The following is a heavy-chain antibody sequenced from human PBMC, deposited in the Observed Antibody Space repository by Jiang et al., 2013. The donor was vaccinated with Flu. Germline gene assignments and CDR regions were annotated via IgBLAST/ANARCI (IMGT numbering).Heavy chain of an antibody. Sequence: LLKPSETLSLTCAVYGESFSGHYWSWIRQPPGKGLEWIGEINHSGSSNYNPSLKSRVTISVDTSKTHFSLKLSSVTAADTAVYYCARGDFFCGTTSCSYYGLDVWGQGTTVTVSS. V-gene: IGHV4-34*01. J-gene: IGHJ6*02. CDR3: ARGDFFCGTTSCSYYGLDV. CDR1: GESFSGHY. CDR2: INHSGSS. D-gene: IGHD2-2*01.